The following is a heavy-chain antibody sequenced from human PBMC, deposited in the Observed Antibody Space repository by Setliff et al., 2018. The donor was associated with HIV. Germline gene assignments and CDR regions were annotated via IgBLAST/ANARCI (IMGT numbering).Heavy chain of an antibody. Sequence: PSETLSLTCTVSGGSMSTYYWSWIRQPPGKGLEWIGYIYTSGSTNYNPSLRSRVTISVDTSKNHFSLRLSSVTAADTAVYYCARGRKRDGYNFYYYYMDVWDKGTTVTVSS. CDR2: IYTSGST. V-gene: IGHV4-4*08. J-gene: IGHJ6*03. CDR1: GGSMSTYY. D-gene: IGHD5-12*01. CDR3: ARGRKRDGYNFYYYYMDV.